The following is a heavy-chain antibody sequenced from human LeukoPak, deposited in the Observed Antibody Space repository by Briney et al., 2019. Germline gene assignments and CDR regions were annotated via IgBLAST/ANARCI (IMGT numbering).Heavy chain of an antibody. CDR1: GFTFSSYS. Sequence: GSLRLSCAASGFTFSSYSMNWVRQAPGKGLEWVSSISSSSSYIYYADSVKGRFTISRDNAKNSLYLQMNSLRAEDTAVYYCARDARGYDEEYYWGQGTLVTVSS. V-gene: IGHV3-21*01. CDR2: ISSSSSYI. D-gene: IGHD5-12*01. J-gene: IGHJ4*02. CDR3: ARDARGYDEEYY.